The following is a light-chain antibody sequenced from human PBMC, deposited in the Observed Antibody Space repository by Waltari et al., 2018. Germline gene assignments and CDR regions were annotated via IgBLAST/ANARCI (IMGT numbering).Light chain of an antibody. CDR2: KNN. CDR3: AAWDDSLSGVV. CDR1: SSNIGNNS. V-gene: IGLV1-47*01. Sequence: QSVLTQPPSASGTPGQRVTISCSGSSSNIGNNSVYWYRQLPGTAPKLLIYKNNQRPSGVPGRFSGSKSGTSASLAISGLRSEDEADYYCAAWDDSLSGVVFGGGTKLTVL. J-gene: IGLJ2*01.